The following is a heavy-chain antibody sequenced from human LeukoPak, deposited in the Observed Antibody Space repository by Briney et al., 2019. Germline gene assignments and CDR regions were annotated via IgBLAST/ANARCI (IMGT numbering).Heavy chain of an antibody. J-gene: IGHJ6*02. D-gene: IGHD2-2*01. Sequence: PSETLSLTCTVSGGSISSGDCYWSWIRQPPGKGLEWIGYIYYSGSTYYNPSLRSRVTISVDTSKNQFSLKLSSVTAADTAVYYCARVVVVPAATYYYYYYGMDVWGQGTTVTVSS. CDR3: ARVVVVPAATYYYYYYGMDV. V-gene: IGHV4-30-4*01. CDR2: IYYSGST. CDR1: GGSISSGDCY.